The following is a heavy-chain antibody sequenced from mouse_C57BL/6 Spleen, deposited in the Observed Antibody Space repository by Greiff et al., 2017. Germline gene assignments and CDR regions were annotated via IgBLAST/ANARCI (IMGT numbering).Heavy chain of an antibody. Sequence: VQLQQPGAELVKPGASVKMSCKASGYTFTSYWITWVKQRPGQGLEWIGDIYPGSGSTNYNEKFKSKATLTVDTSSSTAYMQLSSLTSEDSAVYYCARLYDYDEAWFAYWGQGTLVTVSA. CDR3: ARLYDYDEAWFAY. CDR2: IYPGSGST. CDR1: GYTFTSYW. D-gene: IGHD2-4*01. J-gene: IGHJ3*01. V-gene: IGHV1-55*01.